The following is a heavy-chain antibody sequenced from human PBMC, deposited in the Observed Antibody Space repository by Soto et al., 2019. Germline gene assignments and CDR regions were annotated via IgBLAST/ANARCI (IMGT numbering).Heavy chain of an antibody. CDR3: ARVAGSYGYNWFDP. D-gene: IGHD1-26*01. CDR2: INTNNGDT. CDR1: GYTFINYA. V-gene: IGHV1-18*04. J-gene: IGHJ5*02. Sequence: ASVKVSCKASGYTFINYAISWLRQAPGQGLEWMGWINTNNGDTNYSRNFQGRVTMTTATSTSTAYMELRSLRSDDTAVYYCARVAGSYGYNWFDPWGQGTLVSVS.